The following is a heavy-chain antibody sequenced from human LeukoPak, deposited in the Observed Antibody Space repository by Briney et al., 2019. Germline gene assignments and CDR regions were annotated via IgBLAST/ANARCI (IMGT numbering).Heavy chain of an antibody. V-gene: IGHV4-39*07. J-gene: IGHJ4*02. CDR3: ARDSSWFAE. CDR1: GGSIRSSYYY. CDR2: IYDSGST. D-gene: IGHD6-13*01. Sequence: SETLSLTCTVSGGSIRSSYYYWGWIRQPPGKGLEWIGSIYDSGSTYYNPSLKSRVTISVDTSKNQFSLKLSSVTAADTAVYYCARDSSWFAEWGQGTLVTVSS.